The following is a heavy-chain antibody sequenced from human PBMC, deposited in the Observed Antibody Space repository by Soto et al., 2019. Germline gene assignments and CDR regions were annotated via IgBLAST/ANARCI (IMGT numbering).Heavy chain of an antibody. CDR1: GGSISSYY. CDR2: IYTSGST. V-gene: IGHV4-4*07. J-gene: IGHJ4*02. CDR3: ARDGIAYYDILTGYYSAYYFDY. Sequence: SETLSLTCTVSGGSISSYYWSWIRQPAGKGLEWIGRIYTSGSTNYNPSLKSRVTMSVDTSKNQFSLKLSSVTAADTAVYYCARDGIAYYDILTGYYSAYYFDYWGQGTLVTVSS. D-gene: IGHD3-9*01.